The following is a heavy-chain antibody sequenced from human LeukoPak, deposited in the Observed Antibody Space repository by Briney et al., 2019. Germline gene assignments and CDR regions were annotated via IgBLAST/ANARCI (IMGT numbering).Heavy chain of an antibody. CDR2: IIPILGIA. CDR3: ARAHCSSTSCLTGPFDI. Sequence: SVKVSCKASGGTFSSYTISWVRQAPGQGLEWMGRIIPILGIANYAQKFHGRVTITADKSTSTAYMELSSLRSEDTAVYYCARAHCSSTSCLTGPFDIWGQGTMVTVSS. CDR1: GGTFSSYT. J-gene: IGHJ3*02. V-gene: IGHV1-69*02. D-gene: IGHD2-2*01.